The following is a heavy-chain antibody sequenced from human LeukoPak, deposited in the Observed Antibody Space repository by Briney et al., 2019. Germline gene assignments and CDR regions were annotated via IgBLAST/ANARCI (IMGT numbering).Heavy chain of an antibody. CDR3: ARVFLRGSGSYYY. J-gene: IGHJ4*02. CDR1: GYTFTGYY. Sequence: GASVKVSCKASGYTFTGYYMHWVRQAPGQGLEWMGWINPNSGGTNYAQKFQGRVTMTRDTSISTAYMELSRLRSDDTAVYYCARVFLRGSGSYYYWGQGILVTVSS. CDR2: INPNSGGT. D-gene: IGHD3-10*01. V-gene: IGHV1-2*02.